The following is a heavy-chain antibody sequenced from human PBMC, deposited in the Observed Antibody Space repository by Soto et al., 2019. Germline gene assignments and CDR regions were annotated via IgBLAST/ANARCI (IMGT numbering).Heavy chain of an antibody. D-gene: IGHD6-19*01. J-gene: IGHJ4*02. V-gene: IGHV4-31*03. CDR1: GGSISSGGYY. Sequence: QVQLQESGPGLVKPSQTLSLTCTVSGGSISSGGYYWSWIRQHPGKGLEWIGYIYYSGSTYYNPSLKGRVTISVDTSKNQFSLKLSSVTAADTAVYYCARVEAVAGMFGVDYWGQGTLVTVSS. CDR3: ARVEAVAGMFGVDY. CDR2: IYYSGST.